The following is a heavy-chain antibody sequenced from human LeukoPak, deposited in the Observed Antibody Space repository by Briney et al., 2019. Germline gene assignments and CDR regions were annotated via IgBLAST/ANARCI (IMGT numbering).Heavy chain of an antibody. CDR3: ARGGALRWVDY. D-gene: IGHD4-23*01. V-gene: IGHV4-59*12. Sequence: SETLSLTCTVSGGSISSYYWSWIRQPPGKGLEWIGYIYYSGSTNYNPSLKSRVTISVDTSKNQFSLKLSSVTAADTAVYYCARGGALRWVDYWGQGTLVTVSS. CDR1: GGSISSYY. CDR2: IYYSGST. J-gene: IGHJ4*02.